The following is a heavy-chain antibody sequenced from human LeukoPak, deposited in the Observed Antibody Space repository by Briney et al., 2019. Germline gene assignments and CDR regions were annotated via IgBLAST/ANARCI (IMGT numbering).Heavy chain of an antibody. CDR3: ARVPVKAYCGGDCYIDY. J-gene: IGHJ4*02. CDR1: GGTFSSYT. V-gene: IGHV1-69*02. D-gene: IGHD2-21*01. CDR2: IIPILGIA. Sequence: SVKVSCKASGGTFSSYTISWVRQAPGQGLEWMGRIIPILGIANYAQKFQGRVTITADKSTSTAYMELSSLRSEDTAVYYCARVPVKAYCGGDCYIDYWGQGALVTVSS.